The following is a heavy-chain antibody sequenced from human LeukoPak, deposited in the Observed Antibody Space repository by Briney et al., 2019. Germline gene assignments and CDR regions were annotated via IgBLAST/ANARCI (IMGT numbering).Heavy chain of an antibody. Sequence: SETLSLTCTVSGVSISSSNSYWGWIRQPPGKGLEWIGRIYTSGSTNYNPSLKSRVTISVDTSKNQFSLKLSSVTAADTAVYYCARAPIQCSSTSCPLYYFDYWGQGTLVTVSS. CDR2: IYTSGST. J-gene: IGHJ4*02. V-gene: IGHV4-61*02. CDR3: ARAPIQCSSTSCPLYYFDY. CDR1: GVSISSSNSY. D-gene: IGHD2-2*01.